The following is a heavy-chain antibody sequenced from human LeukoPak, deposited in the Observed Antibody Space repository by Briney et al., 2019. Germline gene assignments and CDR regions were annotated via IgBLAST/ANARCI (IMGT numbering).Heavy chain of an antibody. V-gene: IGHV3-74*01. D-gene: IGHD6-19*01. Sequence: GGSLRLSCAASGFTLSSYWMHWVRQAPGKGLVWVSRINSDGNSRTYADSVKGRFTISRDNAKNTLYLQMDSLRAEDTAVYSCARDPAPSGWYDYWGQGTLVTVSS. CDR3: ARDPAPSGWYDY. J-gene: IGHJ4*02. CDR2: INSDGNSR. CDR1: GFTLSSYW.